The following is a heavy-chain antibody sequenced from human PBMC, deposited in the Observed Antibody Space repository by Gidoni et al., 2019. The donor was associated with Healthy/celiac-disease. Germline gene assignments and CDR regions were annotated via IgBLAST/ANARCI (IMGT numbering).Heavy chain of an antibody. J-gene: IGHJ6*02. V-gene: IGHV3-11*01. CDR3: ARDTFLGMDV. Sequence: FTISRDNAKNSLYLQMNSLRAEDTAVYYCARDTFLGMDVWGQGTTVTVSS.